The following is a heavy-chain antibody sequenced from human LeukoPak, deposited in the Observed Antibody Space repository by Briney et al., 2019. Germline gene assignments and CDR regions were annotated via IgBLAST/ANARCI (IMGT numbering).Heavy chain of an antibody. J-gene: IGHJ4*02. Sequence: GGSLRHSCAASGFTFSAYAMNWVRQAPGKGLEWAAYISSSSSTIYYAASVKGRFTISRDNAKNSLYLQMNSLRDEDTAVYYCARGDGWFGELLNFDYWGQGTLVTVSS. CDR2: ISSSSSTI. CDR1: GFTFSAYA. V-gene: IGHV3-48*02. CDR3: ARGDGWFGELLNFDY. D-gene: IGHD3-10*01.